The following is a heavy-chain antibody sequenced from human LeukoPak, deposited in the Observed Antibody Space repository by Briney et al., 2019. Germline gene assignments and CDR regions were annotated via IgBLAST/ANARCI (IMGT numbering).Heavy chain of an antibody. D-gene: IGHD3/OR15-3a*01. CDR2: ISAYIGNT. CDR1: GYTFTSYA. J-gene: IGHJ5*02. Sequence: ASVKVSCKASGYTFTSYAISWVRQAPGQGLEWMGWISAYIGNTNYAQKFQGRVTMTKDTSTSTAYMELRSLRSDDTAVYYCARDYNFREKYNWFDPWGQGTLVTVSS. CDR3: ARDYNFREKYNWFDP. V-gene: IGHV1-18*01.